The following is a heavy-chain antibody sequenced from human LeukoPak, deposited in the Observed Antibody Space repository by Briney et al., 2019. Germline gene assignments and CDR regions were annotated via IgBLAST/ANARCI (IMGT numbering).Heavy chain of an antibody. D-gene: IGHD6-13*01. J-gene: IGHJ5*02. V-gene: IGHV4-34*01. CDR3: ARGRGTLYSSSWYNWFDP. CDR2: VNHSGST. Sequence: SETLSLTCGVSGGSVRGYYWTWIRQPPGKGLEWIGEVNHSGSTNYNPSLKSRVTISVDTSRNQFSLKLNSVTAADTALCYCARGRGTLYSSSWYNWFDPWGQGTLVTVSS. CDR1: GGSVRGYY.